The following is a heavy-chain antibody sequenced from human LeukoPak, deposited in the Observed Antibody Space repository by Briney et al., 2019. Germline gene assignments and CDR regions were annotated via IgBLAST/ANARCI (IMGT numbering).Heavy chain of an antibody. CDR2: IYHSGST. V-gene: IGHV4-4*02. CDR3: ARVVPRTAARIDY. CDR1: GGSISSSNW. J-gene: IGHJ4*02. D-gene: IGHD6-13*01. Sequence: PSETLSLTCDVSGGSISSSNWWRWGRQPPRKGLEWIGEIYHSGSTNYNPYLKSRVTISVDKSKNQFSLKLSSVTAADTAVYYCARVVPRTAARIDYWGQGTLVTVSS.